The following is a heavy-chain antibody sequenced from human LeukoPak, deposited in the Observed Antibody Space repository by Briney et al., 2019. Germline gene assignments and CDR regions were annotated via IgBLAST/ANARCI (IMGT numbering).Heavy chain of an antibody. D-gene: IGHD1-26*01. CDR1: GFILSDYN. V-gene: IGHV3-21*01. Sequence: GRSLRLSCAASGFILSDYNMNWVRQAPGKGLEWVSFISISGTYITYADSVKGRFTISRDNAKNSLYLQMNSLRAEDTAVYSCARDLSATARAYDYWGQGTLVTVSS. CDR3: ARDLSATARAYDY. J-gene: IGHJ4*02. CDR2: ISISGTYI.